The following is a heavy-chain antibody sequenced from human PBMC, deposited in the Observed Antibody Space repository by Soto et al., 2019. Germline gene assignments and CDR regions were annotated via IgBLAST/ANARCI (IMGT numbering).Heavy chain of an antibody. Sequence: ASVKVSCKASGHTFTTYAMHWVRQAPGQSLEWMGWINGGTGQTKHSQRFQGRVTITRDTTASTAYMELRSLRSEDAAVYYCGRGEGMKETYCYYGLDIWGQGTTVTVSS. CDR3: GRGEGMKETYCYYGLDI. CDR2: INGGTGQT. V-gene: IGHV1-3*01. J-gene: IGHJ6*02. CDR1: GHTFTTYA.